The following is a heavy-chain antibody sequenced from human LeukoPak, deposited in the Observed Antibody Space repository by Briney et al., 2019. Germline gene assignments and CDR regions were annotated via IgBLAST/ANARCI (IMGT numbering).Heavy chain of an antibody. J-gene: IGHJ5*02. CDR2: FDPEDGET. D-gene: IGHD5-18*01. Sequence: ASVKVSCKVSGYTLTELSMHWVRQAPGKGLEWMGGFDPEDGETIYAQKFQGRVTMTRDTSISTAYMELSRLRSDDTAVYYCARGIQLWLKRGDWFDPWGQGTLVTVSS. CDR3: ARGIQLWLKRGDWFDP. V-gene: IGHV1-24*01. CDR1: GYTLTELS.